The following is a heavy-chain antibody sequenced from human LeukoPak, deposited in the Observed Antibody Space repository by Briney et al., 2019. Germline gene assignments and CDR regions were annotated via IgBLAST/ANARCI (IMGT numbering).Heavy chain of an antibody. CDR2: IIPIFGTA. D-gene: IGHD2-15*01. V-gene: IGHV1-69*13. J-gene: IGHJ5*02. CDR1: GGTFSSYA. CDR3: ARGIGGHNWFDP. Sequence: ASVKVSCKASGGTFSSYAISWVRQAPGQGLEWMGGIIPIFGTANYAQKFQGRVTITADESTSTAYVELSSLRSEDTAVYYCARGIGGHNWFDPWGQGTLVTVSS.